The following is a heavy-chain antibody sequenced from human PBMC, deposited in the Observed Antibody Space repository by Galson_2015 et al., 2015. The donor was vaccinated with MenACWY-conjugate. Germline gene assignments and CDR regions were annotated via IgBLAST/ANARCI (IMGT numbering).Heavy chain of an antibody. Sequence: SLRLSCAASGFTFTDYYMSWIRQAPGKGLEWVSYISSSGGYTTYADSVKSRFTISRDNAKNSLYLQMNSLRVEDTAVYYCARFRGHSSSWGVYWGQGTLVTVSS. CDR2: ISSSGGYT. CDR1: GFTFTDYY. CDR3: ARFRGHSSSWGVY. V-gene: IGHV3-11*03. J-gene: IGHJ4*02. D-gene: IGHD6-13*01.